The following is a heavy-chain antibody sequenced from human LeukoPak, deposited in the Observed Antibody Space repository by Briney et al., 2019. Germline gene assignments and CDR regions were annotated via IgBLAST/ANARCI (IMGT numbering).Heavy chain of an antibody. CDR2: IYTSGST. Sequence: SETLSLTCTVSGGSISSYYWSWIRQPAGKGLEWIGRIYTSGSTNYNPSLKSRVTMSVDTSKNQFSLKLSSVTAADTAVYYCARDMVGPKATDAFDIWGQGTMVTVSS. J-gene: IGHJ3*02. D-gene: IGHD1-26*01. CDR3: ARDMVGPKATDAFDI. V-gene: IGHV4-4*07. CDR1: GGSISSYY.